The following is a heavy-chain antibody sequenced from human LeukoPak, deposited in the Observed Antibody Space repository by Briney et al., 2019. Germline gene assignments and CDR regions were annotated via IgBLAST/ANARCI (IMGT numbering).Heavy chain of an antibody. Sequence: GGSLRLSCAASGFSLSSYEMNWVCQAPGKGREWVSYISSSGSTIYYADSVKGRFTISRDNAKNSLYLQMNSLRAEDTAVYYCARDINVYYYGMDVWGQGTTVTVSS. V-gene: IGHV3-48*03. CDR3: ARDINVYYYGMDV. CDR2: ISSSGSTI. CDR1: GFSLSSYE. J-gene: IGHJ6*02.